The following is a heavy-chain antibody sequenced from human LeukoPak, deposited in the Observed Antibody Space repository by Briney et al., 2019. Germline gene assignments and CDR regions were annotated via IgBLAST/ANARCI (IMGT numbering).Heavy chain of an antibody. CDR3: ARDRVLLWFGESYYFDY. CDR1: GYTFTSYA. V-gene: IGHV7-4-1*02. CDR2: INTNTGYP. Sequence: GASVKVSCKASGYTFTSYAMNWVRQAPGQGLEWMGWINTNTGYPTYAQGFTGRFVFSLDTSVSTAYLQISSLKAEDTAVYYCARDRVLLWFGESYYFDYWGQGTLVTVSS. J-gene: IGHJ4*02. D-gene: IGHD3-10*01.